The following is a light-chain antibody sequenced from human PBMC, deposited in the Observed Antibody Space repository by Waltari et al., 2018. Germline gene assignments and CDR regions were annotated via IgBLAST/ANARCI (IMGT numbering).Light chain of an antibody. CDR1: SGSLSTTSY. V-gene: IGLV8-61*01. CDR2: QAN. Sequence: QTVVTQEPSVSVSPGGTGTLPCALSSGSLSTTSYATWYQQTPGQAPRTLVYQANTLSSGVPDRFSGSILGNKAALTSTGAQADDESDYYCSLYMGSGIWVFGGGTKLTVL. CDR3: SLYMGSGIWV. J-gene: IGLJ3*02.